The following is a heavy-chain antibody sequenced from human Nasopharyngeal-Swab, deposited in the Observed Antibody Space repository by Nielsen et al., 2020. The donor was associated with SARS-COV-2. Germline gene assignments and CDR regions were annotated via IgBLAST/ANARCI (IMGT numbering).Heavy chain of an antibody. Sequence: SVKVSCKASGGNFSSYAISWVRQAPGHGLEWMGGIIPIFGTANYAQKFQGRVTITADESTSTAYMELSSLRSEDTAVYYCARVRYSTGMDVWGQGTTVTVSS. J-gene: IGHJ6*02. CDR2: IIPIFGTA. CDR1: GGNFSSYA. CDR3: ARVRYSTGMDV. V-gene: IGHV1-69*13. D-gene: IGHD4-11*01.